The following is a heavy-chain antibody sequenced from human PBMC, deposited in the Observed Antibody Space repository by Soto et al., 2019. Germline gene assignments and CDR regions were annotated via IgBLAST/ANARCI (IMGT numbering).Heavy chain of an antibody. CDR2: ISAYNGNT. J-gene: IGHJ4*02. CDR1: GYTFTSYG. Sequence: AAVKVSCKDSGYTFTSYGISGVLQSPGQWLEWMGCISAYNGNTNYAQKLQGRVTMTTDTSTSTAYMELRSLRSDDTAVYYCAREGWLSGGDCYDYWGQGTLVTVSS. CDR3: AREGWLSGGDCYDY. D-gene: IGHD2-15*01. V-gene: IGHV1-18*01.